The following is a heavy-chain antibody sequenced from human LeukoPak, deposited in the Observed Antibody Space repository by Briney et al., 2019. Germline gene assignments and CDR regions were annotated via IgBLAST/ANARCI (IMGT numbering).Heavy chain of an antibody. CDR3: AKEPSGNYYMDV. CDR1: GFTFEDYA. Sequence: GRSLRLSCAASGFTFEDYAMHWVRQAPGGGLEWVSGISWDSRSKTYADSVKGRFTISRDNAKNSLYLQMNSLRGEDTALYYCAKEPSGNYYMDVWGKGTTVTVSS. J-gene: IGHJ6*03. CDR2: ISWDSRSK. V-gene: IGHV3-9*01.